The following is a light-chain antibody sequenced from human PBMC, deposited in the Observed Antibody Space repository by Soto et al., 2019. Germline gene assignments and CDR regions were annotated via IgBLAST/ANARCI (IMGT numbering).Light chain of an antibody. CDR1: QSLVYSDGNTY. Sequence: DIVMTQSPLSLSVTLGQPASISCRSRQSLVYSDGNTYLNWYQQRPGQSPRRLIYKVSYRDSGVPDRFIGSGSVTDFTLKISRVEAEDVGVYYCMQGTRWPRTFGQGTKIEIK. CDR3: MQGTRWPRT. J-gene: IGKJ1*01. V-gene: IGKV2-30*01. CDR2: KVS.